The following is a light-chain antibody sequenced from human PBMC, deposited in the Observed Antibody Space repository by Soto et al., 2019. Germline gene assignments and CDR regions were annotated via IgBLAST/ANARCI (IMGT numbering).Light chain of an antibody. CDR1: QSISSW. CDR2: KAT. CDR3: QQYNSYPT. J-gene: IGKJ4*01. Sequence: DIQMTQSPSTLSASVGDRVTITCRASQSISSWLAWYQQKPGKAPKLLIYKATSLESGVPSRFSGSGSGTGFTLTISSLQPDDFATYYYQQYNSYPTFGGGTKVEIK. V-gene: IGKV1-5*03.